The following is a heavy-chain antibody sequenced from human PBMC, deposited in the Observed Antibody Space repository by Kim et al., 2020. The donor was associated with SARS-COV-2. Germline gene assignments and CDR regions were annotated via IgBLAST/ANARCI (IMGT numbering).Heavy chain of an antibody. Sequence: SETLSLTCTVSGGSISSYYWSWIRQPAGKGLEWIGRIYTSGSTNYNPSLKSRVTMSVDTSKNQFSLKLNSVTAADTAVYDCARDRGGRVVVVAATTAWTGWFDPWGQGTLVTVSS. CDR3: ARDRGGRVVVVAATTAWTGWFDP. V-gene: IGHV4-4*07. CDR2: IYTSGST. CDR1: GGSISSYY. J-gene: IGHJ5*02. D-gene: IGHD2-15*01.